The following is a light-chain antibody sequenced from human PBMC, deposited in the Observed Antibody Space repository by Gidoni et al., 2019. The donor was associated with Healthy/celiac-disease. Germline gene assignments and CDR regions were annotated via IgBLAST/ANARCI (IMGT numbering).Light chain of an antibody. V-gene: IGKV3-11*01. CDR3: QQRSNWPPVFT. J-gene: IGKJ3*01. Sequence: EIVLTPSPATLSLSPGERATLSCRASQSVSSYLAWYQQKPGQAPRLLIYDASNRATGISARFSGSGAGTDFTLTISSLEPEDFAVYYCQQRSNWPPVFTFGPGTKVDIK. CDR2: DAS. CDR1: QSVSSY.